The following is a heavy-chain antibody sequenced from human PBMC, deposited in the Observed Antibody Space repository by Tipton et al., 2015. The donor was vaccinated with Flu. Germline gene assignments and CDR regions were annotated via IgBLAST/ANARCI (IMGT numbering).Heavy chain of an antibody. CDR1: GDSISSDFY. Sequence: LRLSCAVSGDSISSDFYWAWIRQFPGKGLEWIGTVSRTGSTIYNPSLKSRVTISIDTSKNQFSPKLRSVTAADTADYYCARGAEKLLKRFGEPVGWFDPWGQGTLVTVSS. J-gene: IGHJ5*02. V-gene: IGHV4-38-2*01. D-gene: IGHD3-16*01. CDR2: VSRTGST. CDR3: ARGAEKLLKRFGEPVGWFDP.